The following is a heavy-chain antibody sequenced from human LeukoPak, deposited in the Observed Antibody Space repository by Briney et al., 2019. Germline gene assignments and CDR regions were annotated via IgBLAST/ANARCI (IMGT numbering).Heavy chain of an antibody. CDR1: GFTFSSYW. J-gene: IGHJ4*02. D-gene: IGHD2-15*01. V-gene: IGHV3-7*01. Sequence: GGSLRLSCAASGFTFSSYWMSWVRQAPGRGLEWVANIKQDGSEKYYVDSVKGRFTISRDNAKNSLYLQMNSLRAEDTAVYYCARLGYCSGGSCYSSYYFDYWGQGTLVTVSS. CDR3: ARLGYCSGGSCYSSYYFDY. CDR2: IKQDGSEK.